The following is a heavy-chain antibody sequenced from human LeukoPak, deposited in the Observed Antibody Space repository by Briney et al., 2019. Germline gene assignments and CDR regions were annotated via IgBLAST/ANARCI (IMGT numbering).Heavy chain of an antibody. CDR3: ASLPPSRLPTVTTLDAFDI. CDR1: GFTFSSYP. Sequence: GGSLRLSCAASGFTFSSYPMHWVRQAPGKGLEWVAVISYDGSNKYYADSVKGRFSISRDNSKNTLYLQMNSLRAEDTAVYYCASLPPSRLPTVTTLDAFDIWGQGTMVTVSS. CDR2: ISYDGSNK. V-gene: IGHV3-30*04. J-gene: IGHJ3*02. D-gene: IGHD4-17*01.